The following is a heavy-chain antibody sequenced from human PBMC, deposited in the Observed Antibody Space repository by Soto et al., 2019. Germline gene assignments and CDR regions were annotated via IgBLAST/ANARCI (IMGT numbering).Heavy chain of an antibody. CDR2: IIPIFGTA. Sequence: QVQLVQSGAEVKKPGSSVKVSCKASGGTFSSYAISWVRQAPGQGLEWMGGIIPIFGTANYAQKFQGRVTITADESTSTAYMELSILRSEDTAVYYCARERIGTMIVVVTSGFDLWGRGTLVTVSS. D-gene: IGHD3-22*01. CDR1: GGTFSSYA. J-gene: IGHJ2*01. CDR3: ARERIGTMIVVVTSGFDL. V-gene: IGHV1-69*12.